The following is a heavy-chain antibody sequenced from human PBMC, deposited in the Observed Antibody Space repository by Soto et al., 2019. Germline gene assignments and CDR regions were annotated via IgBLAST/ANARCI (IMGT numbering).Heavy chain of an antibody. D-gene: IGHD3-3*01. V-gene: IGHV1-18*04. CDR2: INPRTGNT. CDR3: ARADSNYDYWSGYYVSYYYYYMDV. J-gene: IGHJ6*03. Sequence: ASVKVSCKASGYTFTSYDIHWVRQAPGQGLEWLGVINPRTGNTNYAQMLQGRVTMTTDTSTSTAYMELKSLRSDDTAVYYCARADSNYDYWSGYYVSYYYYYMDVWGKGTTVTVSS. CDR1: GYTFTSYD.